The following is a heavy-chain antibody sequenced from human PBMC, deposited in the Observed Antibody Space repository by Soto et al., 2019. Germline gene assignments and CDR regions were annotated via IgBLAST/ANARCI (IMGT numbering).Heavy chain of an antibody. Sequence: VQLVQSGAEVKKPGASVKVSCKTSGDSFNDYYIHWVRQAPGQGLEWMGWINPNGGVTKYAQKCQGRVAVTRDTSIRTVYLELSSLRSDDTAVYYCARESGGATATLDHYYFYMDVWGKGPTVTVSS. CDR2: INPNGGVT. J-gene: IGHJ6*03. CDR3: ARESGGATATLDHYYFYMDV. CDR1: GDSFNDYY. D-gene: IGHD5-12*01. V-gene: IGHV1-2*02.